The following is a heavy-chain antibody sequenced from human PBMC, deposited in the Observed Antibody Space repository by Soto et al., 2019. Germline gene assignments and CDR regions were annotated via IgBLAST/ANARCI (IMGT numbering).Heavy chain of an antibody. J-gene: IGHJ5*02. D-gene: IGHD3-22*01. CDR3: ARDRDYYDNSGYYYGLPFDP. Sequence: XGSLGLSCAASGFTFSVYAMHWVRQAPGKGLEWVAVISYDGSNKYYADSVKGRFTISRDNSKNTLYLRMNSLRPEDTAVYYCARDRDYYDNSGYYYGLPFDPWGQGTLVTVSS. CDR1: GFTFSVYA. V-gene: IGHV3-30-3*01. CDR2: ISYDGSNK.